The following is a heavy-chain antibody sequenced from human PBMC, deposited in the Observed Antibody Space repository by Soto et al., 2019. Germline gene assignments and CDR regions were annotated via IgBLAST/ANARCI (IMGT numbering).Heavy chain of an antibody. Sequence: QVQLVQSGAEVREPGASVKVSCKASGYTFTNYGVSWVRQAPGQGLEWMGWIGGYKGNTNYAQKLQGRVTLTTDTATSKAYMELRSLGSDDTAVYYCAPHTLDTGMPSGYWGQGTLVTVSS. J-gene: IGHJ4*02. V-gene: IGHV1-18*01. CDR1: GYTFTNYG. CDR3: APHTLDTGMPSGY. D-gene: IGHD5-18*01. CDR2: IGGYKGNT.